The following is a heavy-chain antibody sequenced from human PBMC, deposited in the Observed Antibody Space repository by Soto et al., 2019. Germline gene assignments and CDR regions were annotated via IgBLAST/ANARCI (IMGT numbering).Heavy chain of an antibody. Sequence: QVQLVQSGAEVKEPGSSVRVSCKASGGTFDNFIMNWVRQTPGRGLEWMGGIVPMLGTPTYAEKFKGRVTTSATGSTGTMYLEVTSLRSEDTAIYYCAGNGTYSSSLSQYSGMDVWGQGTTVTVSS. D-gene: IGHD1-26*01. J-gene: IGHJ6*02. CDR3: AGNGTYSSSLSQYSGMDV. CDR2: IVPMLGTP. CDR1: GGTFDNFI. V-gene: IGHV1-69*01.